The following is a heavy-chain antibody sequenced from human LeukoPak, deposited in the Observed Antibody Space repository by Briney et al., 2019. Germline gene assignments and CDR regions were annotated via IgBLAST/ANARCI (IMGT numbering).Heavy chain of an antibody. CDR3: ATAPGNYYYYGMDV. Sequence: ASVKVSCKVSGYTLTELSMHWVRQAPGKGLEWMGGFDPEDGETIYAQKFQGRVTMTEDTSTDTAYMELSSLRSEDTAVYYCATAPGNYYYYGMDVWGQGTLVTVSS. J-gene: IGHJ6*02. CDR1: GYTLTELS. CDR2: FDPEDGET. V-gene: IGHV1-24*01.